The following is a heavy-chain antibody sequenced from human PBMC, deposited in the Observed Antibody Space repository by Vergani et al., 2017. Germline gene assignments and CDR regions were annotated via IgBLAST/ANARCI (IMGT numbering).Heavy chain of an antibody. J-gene: IGHJ4*02. CDR1: GFTFSSYS. D-gene: IGHD3-3*01. CDR2: ISSSSSYI. CDR3: ARDYDFWGGYYDY. Sequence: EVQLVESGGGLVKPGGSLRLSCAASGFTFSSYSMNWVRQAPGKGLEWVSSISSSSSYIYYADSVKGRFTISRDTAKNSLYLQMNSLRAEDTAVYYCARDYDFWGGYYDYWGQGTLVTVSS. V-gene: IGHV3-21*01.